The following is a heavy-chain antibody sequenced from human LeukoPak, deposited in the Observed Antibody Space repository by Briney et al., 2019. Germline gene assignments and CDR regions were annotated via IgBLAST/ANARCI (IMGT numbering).Heavy chain of an antibody. CDR2: IYPGDSDT. J-gene: IGHJ3*01. Sequence: PGESLKISCKGSGYTFTNYWIGWVRQMPGKGLEWMGIIYPGDSDTKYSPSFQGQVTISADKSINTAYLQWTSLKASDTAMYYCARAARHVVVETAIGGFDVWGQGTMVIVSS. D-gene: IGHD2-21*02. CDR1: GYTFTNYW. V-gene: IGHV5-51*01. CDR3: ARAARHVVVETAIGGFDV.